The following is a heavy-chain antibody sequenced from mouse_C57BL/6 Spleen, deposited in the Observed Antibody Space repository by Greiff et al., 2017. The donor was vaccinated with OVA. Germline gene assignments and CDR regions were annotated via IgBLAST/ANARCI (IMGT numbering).Heavy chain of an antibody. V-gene: IGHV5-6*01. J-gene: IGHJ2*01. D-gene: IGHD2-2*01. CDR1: GFTFSSYG. CDR3: ARQGDGYDGVYFDY. CDR2: ISSGGSYT. Sequence: EVQLQESGGDLVKPGGSLKLSCAASGFTFSSYGMSWVRQTPDKRLEWVATISSGGSYTYYPDSVKGRFTISRDNAKNTLYLQMSSLKSEDTAMYYCARQGDGYDGVYFDYWGQGTTLTVSS.